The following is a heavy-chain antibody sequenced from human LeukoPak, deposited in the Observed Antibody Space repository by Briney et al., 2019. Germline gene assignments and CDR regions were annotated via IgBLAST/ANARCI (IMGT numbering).Heavy chain of an antibody. Sequence: PSQTLSLTCTVSGVSISSGAHYWSWVRQPPGKGLEWIGYISYSGSTYYNPSLKSRVIISVDTSKNQFSLKLSSVTAADTAVYYCARDYGGNSNFDYWGQGTLVTVSS. J-gene: IGHJ4*02. CDR3: ARDYGGNSNFDY. V-gene: IGHV4-30-4*01. CDR2: ISYSGST. D-gene: IGHD4-23*01. CDR1: GVSISSGAHY.